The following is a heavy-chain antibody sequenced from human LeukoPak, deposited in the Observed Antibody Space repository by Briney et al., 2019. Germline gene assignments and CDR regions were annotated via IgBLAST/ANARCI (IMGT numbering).Heavy chain of an antibody. Sequence: QTGGSLRLSCAASGFTFSGHKMHWVRQAPGKGLEWVSYISTSGSTIYYADSVKGRFTLSRDNAKNSLYLQMNSLRAEDAAIYYCAREGASANDYGDYAFDFWGQGALVTVSS. CDR2: ISTSGSTI. CDR3: AREGASANDYGDYAFDF. V-gene: IGHV3-48*03. D-gene: IGHD4-17*01. J-gene: IGHJ4*02. CDR1: GFTFSGHK.